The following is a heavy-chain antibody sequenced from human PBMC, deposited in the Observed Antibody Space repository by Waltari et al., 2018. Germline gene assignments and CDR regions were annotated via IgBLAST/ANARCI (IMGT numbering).Heavy chain of an antibody. V-gene: IGHV3-48*03. CDR1: GFIFSRYE. Sequence: DVQLVDSGGGLMQPGGSLRLSCAASGFIFSRYEMTWVRQAPGRGLEWISYISSSGSTVYYADSVKGRFTISRDDTRASLYLQLNSLRTEDTAVYYCARVGLGVHYCDYWGQGTLVTVSS. J-gene: IGHJ4*02. CDR3: ARVGLGVHYCDY. D-gene: IGHD3-16*01. CDR2: ISSSGSTV.